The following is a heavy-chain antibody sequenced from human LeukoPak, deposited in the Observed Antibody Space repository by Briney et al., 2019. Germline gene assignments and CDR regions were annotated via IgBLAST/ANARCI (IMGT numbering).Heavy chain of an antibody. Sequence: GESLKISCAASGFTFSSYAMSWVRQAPGKGLEWVSAICGSGGSTYYADSVKGRFTISRDNSKNTLYLQMNSLRAEDTAVYYCAREGYYGSGSPPSLYFDYWGQGTLVTVSP. CDR1: GFTFSSYA. D-gene: IGHD3-10*01. CDR3: AREGYYGSGSPPSLYFDY. J-gene: IGHJ4*02. V-gene: IGHV3-23*01. CDR2: ICGSGGST.